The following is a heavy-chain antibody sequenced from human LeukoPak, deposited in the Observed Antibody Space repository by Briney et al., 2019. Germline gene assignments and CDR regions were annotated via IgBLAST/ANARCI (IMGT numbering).Heavy chain of an antibody. J-gene: IGHJ4*02. CDR1: GFTYSIYW. CDR3: AKYADSGYDLAN. Sequence: GGSLRLSCAASGFTYSIYWMHWVRPAPGKGRVWVSRIISDGSRTSYPDSVKGRFTISRGNAETTLYLQMNNLRAEDTAVYYCAKYADSGYDLANWGQGTLVTVSS. CDR2: IISDGSRT. D-gene: IGHD5-12*01. V-gene: IGHV3-74*01.